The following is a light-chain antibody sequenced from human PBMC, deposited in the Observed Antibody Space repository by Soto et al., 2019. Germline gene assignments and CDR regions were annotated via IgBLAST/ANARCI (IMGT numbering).Light chain of an antibody. Sequence: EIVMTQSPATLSMSPGERATLSCRASQSVSSKLAWYQQKPGQAPRLLIHGASTRATGVPARFSGSGSGTEFTLSISSLQSEDFAVYYCKQYNKWTWTFGQGNKV. CDR1: QSVSSK. CDR2: GAS. CDR3: KQYNKWTWT. V-gene: IGKV3-15*01. J-gene: IGKJ1*01.